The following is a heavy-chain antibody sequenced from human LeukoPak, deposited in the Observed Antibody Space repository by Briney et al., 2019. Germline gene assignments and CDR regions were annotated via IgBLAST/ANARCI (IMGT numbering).Heavy chain of an antibody. D-gene: IGHD3-10*01. Sequence: SETLSLTCAVSGDSIASPTWWSWVRQPPEKGLEWIGEIDHSGSTNYSPSLRSRVSISVDKSKSHFSLRLSSVTAADTAVYYCARSHSMARGVIDFYGLDVWGQGTTVAVSS. J-gene: IGHJ6*02. CDR3: ARSHSMARGVIDFYGLDV. CDR1: GDSIASPTW. CDR2: IDHSGST. V-gene: IGHV4-4*02.